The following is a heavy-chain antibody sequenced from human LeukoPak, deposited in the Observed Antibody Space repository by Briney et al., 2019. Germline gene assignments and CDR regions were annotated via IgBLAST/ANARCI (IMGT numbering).Heavy chain of an antibody. CDR3: AKDSHSGHFDY. Sequence: GGSLRLSCAASGFSLTTYGMSWVRQSPGKGLEWVSGIGGYDGSTYYADSLKGRFTISKDTSKNTLYLQMNSLTAGDTAVYYCAKDSHSGHFDYWGQGTLVTVSS. CDR1: GFSLTTYG. CDR2: IGGYDGST. J-gene: IGHJ4*02. D-gene: IGHD1-26*01. V-gene: IGHV3-23*01.